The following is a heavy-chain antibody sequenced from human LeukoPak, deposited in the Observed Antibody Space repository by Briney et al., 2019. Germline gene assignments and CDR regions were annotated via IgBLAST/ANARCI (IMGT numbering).Heavy chain of an antibody. CDR3: ARVDTVMAYYFDL. Sequence: GGSLRLSCAASGFTVSTNCMTWVRQAPGKGLEWVSTIYSGGTTYYADSVMGRFTISRHNSRNTLHLQMNSLRAEDTAVYYCARVDTVMAYYFDLWGQGTLVTVSS. J-gene: IGHJ4*02. CDR1: GFTVSTNC. V-gene: IGHV3-53*04. CDR2: IYSGGTT. D-gene: IGHD5-18*01.